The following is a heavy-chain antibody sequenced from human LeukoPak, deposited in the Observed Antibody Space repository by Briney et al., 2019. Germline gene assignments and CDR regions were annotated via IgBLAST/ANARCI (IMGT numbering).Heavy chain of an antibody. D-gene: IGHD3-16*01. Sequence: PSETLSLTCAVSGGSISSGGYFWGWIRQSPGKGLEWIGNIYDTGSTSSDPSLKSRVTMSRDTPKNQFSLKLTSVTAADTAVYYCARAPVGAAFDLWGQGTMVTVSS. CDR2: IYDTGST. J-gene: IGHJ3*01. CDR1: GGSISSGGYF. CDR3: ARAPVGAAFDL. V-gene: IGHV4-39*07.